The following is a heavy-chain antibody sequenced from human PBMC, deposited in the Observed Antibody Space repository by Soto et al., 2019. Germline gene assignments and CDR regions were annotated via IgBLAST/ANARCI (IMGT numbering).Heavy chain of an antibody. Sequence: GGSLRLSCAASGFTFSDSAMHWVRQASGKGLEWVGRIRSKANSYATSYDASVRGRFTISRDDSKNTVYLQMNSLKTEDTAVYYCTKRGKTADDSDYWGQGTLVTVSS. V-gene: IGHV3-73*01. CDR3: TKRGKTADDSDY. CDR2: IRSKANSYAT. D-gene: IGHD7-27*01. CDR1: GFTFSDSA. J-gene: IGHJ4*02.